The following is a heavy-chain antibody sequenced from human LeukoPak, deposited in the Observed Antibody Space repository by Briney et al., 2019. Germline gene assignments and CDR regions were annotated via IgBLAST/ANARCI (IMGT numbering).Heavy chain of an antibody. CDR1: GFTFSSYS. Sequence: GGALRLSCAASGFTFSSYSKKWGRPAPGEGGGGVSSIYSSSSYIYYADSVKGRFTISRDNAKNSLYLQMNSLRAEDTAVYYCASWSKCSGGSCYSWNDYWGQGTLVTVSS. V-gene: IGHV3-21*01. D-gene: IGHD2-15*01. CDR2: IYSSSSYI. CDR3: ASWSKCSGGSCYSWNDY. J-gene: IGHJ4*02.